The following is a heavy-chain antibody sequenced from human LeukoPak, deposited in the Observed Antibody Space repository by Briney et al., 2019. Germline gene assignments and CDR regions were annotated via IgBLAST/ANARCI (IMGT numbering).Heavy chain of an antibody. CDR3: ARVGDWNDLVY. CDR1: GGSISPYY. V-gene: IGHV4-59*01. J-gene: IGHJ4*02. CDR2: ILYSGTTT. D-gene: IGHD1-1*01. Sequence: PSETLSLTCTVSGGSISPYYWSWIRQTPGKGLEWIGYILYSGTTTNYNPSLKSRVTISVDTSKNQFSLKLSSVTAADTAVDYCARVGDWNDLVYWGQGTLVTVSS.